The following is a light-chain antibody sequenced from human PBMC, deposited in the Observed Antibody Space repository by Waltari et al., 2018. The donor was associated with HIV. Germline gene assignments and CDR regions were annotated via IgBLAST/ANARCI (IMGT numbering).Light chain of an antibody. CDR1: RSLLHSDGNTY. CDR3: LQATQYPHT. CDR2: RIS. Sequence: EIVMTQIPLSSPVTLGQPASISCSPIRSLLHSDGNTYLSWLHQRPGQPPRLLIYRISNRFSGVPDRFSGSGAGTDFTLKISSVEAEDVGVYYCLQATQYPHTFGQGTKLEIK. V-gene: IGKV2-24*01. J-gene: IGKJ2*01.